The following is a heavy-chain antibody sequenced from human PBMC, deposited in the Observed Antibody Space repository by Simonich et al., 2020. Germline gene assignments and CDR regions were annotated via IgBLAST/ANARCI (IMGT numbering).Heavy chain of an antibody. CDR2: ISGSGGST. D-gene: IGHD3-22*01. J-gene: IGHJ3*02. CDR1: GFTFSSYA. Sequence: GGGLVQPGGSLSLSCAASGFTFSSYAMSWVRQAPGKGLEWVSAISGSGGSTYDADSVKGRFTISRDNSKNTLYLQMNSLRAEDTAVYYCAKDLGERITMIVVVIDAFDIWGQGTMVTVSS. V-gene: IGHV3-23*01. CDR3: AKDLGERITMIVVVIDAFDI.